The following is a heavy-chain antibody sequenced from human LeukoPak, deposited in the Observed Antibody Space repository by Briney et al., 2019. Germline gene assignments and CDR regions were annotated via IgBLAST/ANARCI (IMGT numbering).Heavy chain of an antibody. CDR3: ARHRIAAAGTYFDY. J-gene: IGHJ4*02. CDR2: IYYSGMT. CDR1: GGSINSYY. V-gene: IGHV4-59*08. Sequence: SETLSLTCTASGGSINSYYWSWIRQPPGKGLEWIGYIYYSGMTDYNPSLKSRVTISVDTSKNQFSLKLSSVTAADTAMYYCARHRIAAAGTYFDYWGQGTLVTVSS. D-gene: IGHD6-13*01.